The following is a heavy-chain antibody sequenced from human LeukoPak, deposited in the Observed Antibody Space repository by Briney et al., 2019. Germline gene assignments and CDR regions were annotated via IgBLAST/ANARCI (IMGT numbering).Heavy chain of an antibody. CDR3: ARGPHERSGYPDD. D-gene: IGHD3-22*01. V-gene: IGHV1-18*01. CDR1: GYTVTSYD. Sequence: ASVKVSCKASGYTVTSYDINWVRQATGQGLEWMGWISPYNGNTNYAQKFQGRVTLTTDTSTSTAYMELRSLRSDDTAVYYCARGPHERSGYPDDWGQGTLVTVSS. J-gene: IGHJ4*02. CDR2: ISPYNGNT.